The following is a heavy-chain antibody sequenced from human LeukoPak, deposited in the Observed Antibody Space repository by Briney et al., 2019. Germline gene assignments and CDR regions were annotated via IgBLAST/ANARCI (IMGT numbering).Heavy chain of an antibody. J-gene: IGHJ4*02. CDR2: ISDSGGRT. CDR1: GFTFRGYA. D-gene: IGHD6-19*01. Sequence: PGGSLRLSCAASGFTFRGYAMKWVRQAAGKGVGWVSAISDSGGRTYYEDSGKGRFTIYRDKAKNTVYLKINRLRGEDTCIYYGSWGQWLPDYWGQGTLVTVSS. CDR3: SWGQWLPDY. V-gene: IGHV3-23*01.